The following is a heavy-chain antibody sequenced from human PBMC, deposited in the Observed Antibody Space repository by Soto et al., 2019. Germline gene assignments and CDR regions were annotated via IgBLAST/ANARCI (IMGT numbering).Heavy chain of an antibody. CDR2: ISYDGSNK. V-gene: IGHV3-30-3*01. J-gene: IGHJ6*02. CDR3: ARGGDGYNYESYYYGMDV. D-gene: IGHD5-12*01. CDR1: GFTFSSYA. Sequence: QVQLVESGGGVVQPGRSLRLSCAASGFTFSSYAMHWVRQAPGKGLEWVAVISYDGSNKYYADSVKGRFTISRDNSKNAXCLQMNSLRAEDKAVYYCARGGDGYNYESYYYGMDVWGQGTTVTVSS.